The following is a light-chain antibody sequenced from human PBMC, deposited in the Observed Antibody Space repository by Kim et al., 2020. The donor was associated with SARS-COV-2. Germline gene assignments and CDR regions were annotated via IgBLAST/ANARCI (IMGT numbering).Light chain of an antibody. CDR3: QQYDSLPVT. J-gene: IGKJ4*01. CDR2: DAS. Sequence: SASVGDRVTITCQASQDIKHYLNWYQQEPGKAPKLLIYDASNLETGVPSRFSGSGSGTDFTFTISSLQPEDIATYYCQQYDSLPVTFGGGTKLEI. V-gene: IGKV1-33*01. CDR1: QDIKHY.